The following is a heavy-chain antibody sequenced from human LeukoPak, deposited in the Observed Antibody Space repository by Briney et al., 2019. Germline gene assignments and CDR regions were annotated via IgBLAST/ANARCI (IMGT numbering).Heavy chain of an antibody. Sequence: GGSLRLSCAASGFTFSSYGMHWVRQAPGKGLEWVAFIRYDGSNKYYADSVKGRFTISRDNSKNTLYLQMNSLRAEDTAVYYCAMFGEATYYHYGMDVWGQGTTATVSS. V-gene: IGHV3-30*02. CDR3: AMFGEATYYHYGMDV. CDR2: IRYDGSNK. J-gene: IGHJ6*02. CDR1: GFTFSSYG. D-gene: IGHD3-10*02.